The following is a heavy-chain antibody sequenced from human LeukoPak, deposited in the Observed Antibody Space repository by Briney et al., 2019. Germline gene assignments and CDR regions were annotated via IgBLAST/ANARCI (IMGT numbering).Heavy chain of an antibody. Sequence: GGSLRLSCAASAFTFSSYTINWVRQAPGKGLEWVSSISSTSTYISYADSVKGRFTISRDNAKNSLYLQMNSLRAEDTAVYYCARGGGNFDYWGQGTLVTVSS. CDR3: ARGGGNFDY. CDR2: ISSTSTYI. V-gene: IGHV3-21*01. D-gene: IGHD2-15*01. J-gene: IGHJ4*02. CDR1: AFTFSSYT.